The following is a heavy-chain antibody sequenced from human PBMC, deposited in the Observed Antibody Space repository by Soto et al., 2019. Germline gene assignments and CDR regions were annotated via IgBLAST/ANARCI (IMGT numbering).Heavy chain of an antibody. D-gene: IGHD6-13*01. V-gene: IGHV3-30-3*01. CDR3: ARDSIAAAGSYYYYYYGMDV. CDR1: GFTFSSYA. Sequence: GGSLRLSCAASGFTFSSYAMHWVRQAPGKGLEWVAVISYDGSNKYYADSVKGRFTISRDNSKNTLYLQMNSLRAEDTAVYYCARDSIAAAGSYYYYYYGMDVWGQGTTVTVSS. J-gene: IGHJ6*02. CDR2: ISYDGSNK.